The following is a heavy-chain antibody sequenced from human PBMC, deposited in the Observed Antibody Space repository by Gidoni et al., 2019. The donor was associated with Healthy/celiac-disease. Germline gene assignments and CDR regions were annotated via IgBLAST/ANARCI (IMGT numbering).Heavy chain of an antibody. V-gene: IGHV4-34*01. CDR2: INHSGST. CDR3: ARGRPLGFIAAAGTADFDY. Sequence: QVQLQQWGAGLLKPSETLSLPCAFSGRSFRGYYWSWIRPPPGKGLEWIGEINHSGSTNYNPSLKSRVTISVDTSKNQFSLKLSSVTAADTAVYYCARGRPLGFIAAAGTADFDYWGQGTLVTVSS. J-gene: IGHJ4*02. D-gene: IGHD6-13*01. CDR1: GRSFRGYY.